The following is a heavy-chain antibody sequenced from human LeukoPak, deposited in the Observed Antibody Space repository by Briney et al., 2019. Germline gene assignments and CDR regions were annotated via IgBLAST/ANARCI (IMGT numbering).Heavy chain of an antibody. D-gene: IGHD6-19*01. Sequence: GGSLRLSCAASGFMFRSFEMYWVRQAPGKGLEWIAYISSGATTMYYADSVRGRFTISRDNSKNTLYLQMNGLRAEDTAVYYCAKRPTNIAVAKFYFDYWGHGTRVTVSS. V-gene: IGHV3-48*03. J-gene: IGHJ4*01. CDR3: AKRPTNIAVAKFYFDY. CDR2: ISSGATTM. CDR1: GFMFRSFE.